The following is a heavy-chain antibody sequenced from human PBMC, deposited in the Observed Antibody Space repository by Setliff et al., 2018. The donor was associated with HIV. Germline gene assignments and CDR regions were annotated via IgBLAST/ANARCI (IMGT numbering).Heavy chain of an antibody. CDR2: IYTSGST. D-gene: IGHD3-3*01. V-gene: IGHV4-61*02. Sequence: PSETLSLTCSVSGGSISSGSYYWSWIRQPAGKGLEWIGRIYTSGSTNYNPSLKSRVTISVDTSKNQFSLKLSSVTAADTAIYYCARDPSYSPYYDFWSGYYPHDALDIWGQGTMVTVSS. J-gene: IGHJ3*02. CDR1: GGSISSGSYY. CDR3: ARDPSYSPYYDFWSGYYPHDALDI.